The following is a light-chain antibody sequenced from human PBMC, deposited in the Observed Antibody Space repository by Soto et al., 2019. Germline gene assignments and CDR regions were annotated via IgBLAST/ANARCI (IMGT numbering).Light chain of an antibody. J-gene: IGLJ3*02. Sequence: QSVLTQPRSACGSPGQSGTISCNGTSSDVGTHGYVSWYQQHAGKAPKLVIYAVTKRPSRVPDRFSGSKSGNTDSLTVSGLQAEDEADYYCMCYAGGNNWVFGGGTKVTVL. V-gene: IGLV2-8*01. CDR1: SSDVGTHGY. CDR2: AVT. CDR3: MCYAGGNNWV.